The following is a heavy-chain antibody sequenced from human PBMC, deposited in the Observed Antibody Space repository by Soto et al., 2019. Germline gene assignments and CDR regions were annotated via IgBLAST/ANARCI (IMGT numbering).Heavy chain of an antibody. CDR3: ARIFRSGHFWSGYYNWFDP. Sequence: LRLSCAASGFTFSSYWMHWVRQAPGKGLVWVSRINSDGSSTSYADSVKGRFTISRDNAKDTLYLQMNSLRAEDTAVYYCARIFRSGHFWSGYYNWFDPWGQGTLVTVSS. CDR1: GFTFSSYW. J-gene: IGHJ5*02. D-gene: IGHD3-3*01. V-gene: IGHV3-74*01. CDR2: INSDGSST.